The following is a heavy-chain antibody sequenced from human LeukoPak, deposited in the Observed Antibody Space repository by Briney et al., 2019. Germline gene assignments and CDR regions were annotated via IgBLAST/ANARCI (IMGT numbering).Heavy chain of an antibody. D-gene: IGHD1-26*01. Sequence: SETLSLTCTVSGGSISSGGYYWSWIRQPPGKGLEWIGYIYHSGSTYYNPSLKSRVTISVDRSKNQFSLKLSSVTAADTAVYYCASSSGSLNYYYYYMDVWGKGTTVTVSS. J-gene: IGHJ6*03. CDR2: IYHSGST. CDR1: GGSISSGGYY. V-gene: IGHV4-30-2*01. CDR3: ASSSGSLNYYYYYMDV.